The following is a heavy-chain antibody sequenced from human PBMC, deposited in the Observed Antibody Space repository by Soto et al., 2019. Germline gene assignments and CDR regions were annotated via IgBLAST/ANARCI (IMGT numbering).Heavy chain of an antibody. V-gene: IGHV2-5*02. J-gene: IGHJ4*02. D-gene: IGHD3-3*01. CDR1: GFSLTGSGVG. CDR2: IYWDDDK. Sequence: QITLKESGPTLVKPTQTLTLTCTFSGFSLTGSGVGVGWIRQPPGKALEWLALIYWDDDKRYSPSLKSRLTITKDTSNNQVALTVTNMDPVDTATYYCARFLWSDTSLYYFDYWGQGTLVTVSS. CDR3: ARFLWSDTSLYYFDY.